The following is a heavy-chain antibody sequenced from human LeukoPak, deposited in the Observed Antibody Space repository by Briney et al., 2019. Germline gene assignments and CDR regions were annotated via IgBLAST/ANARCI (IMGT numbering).Heavy chain of an antibody. CDR3: AREPSASRGIRFVD. CDR1: GGSISRGTYY. Sequence: SETLSLTCTVSGGSISRGTYYWSWIRQPAGKGLEWTGRIYTSGSTNYNPSLKSRVTISIDTSKNQFSLKLTSVTAADTAVYYCAREPSASRGIRFVDWGQGTLVTVSS. J-gene: IGHJ4*02. CDR2: IYTSGST. V-gene: IGHV4-61*02. D-gene: IGHD1-14*01.